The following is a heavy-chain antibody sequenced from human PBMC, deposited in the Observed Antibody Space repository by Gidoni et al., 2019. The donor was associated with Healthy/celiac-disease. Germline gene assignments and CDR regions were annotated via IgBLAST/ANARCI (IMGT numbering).Heavy chain of an antibody. CDR2: IYYSGST. Sequence: QLQLQESGPGLVKPSETLSLTCPVPGGSISSSSYYWGWIRQPPGKGLEWIGSIYYSGSTYYNPSLKSRVTISVDTSKNQFSLKLSSVTAADTAVYYCARRIGRYSYGDAFDIWGQGTMVTVSS. V-gene: IGHV4-39*01. J-gene: IGHJ3*02. D-gene: IGHD5-18*01. CDR1: GGSISSSSYY. CDR3: ARRIGRYSYGDAFDI.